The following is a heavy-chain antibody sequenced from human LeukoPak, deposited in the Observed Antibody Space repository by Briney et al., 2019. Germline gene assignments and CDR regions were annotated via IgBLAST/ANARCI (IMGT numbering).Heavy chain of an antibody. Sequence: ASVKVSCKASGYTFTSYDINWVRQATGQGLEWMGWMNPNSGNTGYAQKLQGRVTMTTDTSTSTAYMELRSLRSDDTAVYYCARDVEIFGVVHYYYYGMDVWGQGTAVTVSS. CDR2: MNPNSGNT. V-gene: IGHV1-8*01. CDR1: GYTFTSYD. D-gene: IGHD3-3*01. CDR3: ARDVEIFGVVHYYYYGMDV. J-gene: IGHJ6*02.